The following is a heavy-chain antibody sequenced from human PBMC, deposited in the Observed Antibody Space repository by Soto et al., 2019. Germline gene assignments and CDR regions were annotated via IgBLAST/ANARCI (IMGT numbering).Heavy chain of an antibody. V-gene: IGHV4-31*01. CDR2: IYYSGST. J-gene: IGHJ4*02. CDR1: GGSISSGGYY. CDR3: ARETKGHFDY. Sequence: QVQLQESGPGLVKPSQTLSLTCTVSGGSISSGGYYWSWIRQHPGKGLEWIGYIYYSGSTYYNPSLQXXVXIXXDTSKNQVSLKLSSVTAADTAVYYCARETKGHFDYWGQGTLVTVSS.